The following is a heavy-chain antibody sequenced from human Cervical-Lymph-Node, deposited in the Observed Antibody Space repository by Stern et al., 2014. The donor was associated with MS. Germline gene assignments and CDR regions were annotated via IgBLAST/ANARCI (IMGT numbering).Heavy chain of an antibody. CDR1: GGTLSSHG. Sequence: QVQLVQSGAEVKKPGSSVRVSCKASGGTLSSHGFSWVRQAPGQGLEWLGGIIPMFGTANYAKKFQGRVTLSADSSTSTVYMELSSLRSEDTAMYFCARDSDYENSYAMDVWGQGTTVTVSS. CDR3: ARDSDYENSYAMDV. CDR2: IIPMFGTA. D-gene: IGHD5-12*01. V-gene: IGHV1-69*06. J-gene: IGHJ6*02.